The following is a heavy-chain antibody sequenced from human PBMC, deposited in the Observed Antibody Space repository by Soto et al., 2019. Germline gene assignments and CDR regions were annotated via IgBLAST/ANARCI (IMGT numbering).Heavy chain of an antibody. CDR2: IYYSWST. Sequence: SETLSLTCTVSGGSISSYYWSWIRQPPGKGLEWIGYIYYSWSTNYNPSLKSRVTISVDTSKNQFSLKLSSGTAADTAVYYCARQAGSGWYNWFDPWGQGTLVTVSS. D-gene: IGHD6-19*01. CDR1: GGSISSYY. CDR3: ARQAGSGWYNWFDP. J-gene: IGHJ5*02. V-gene: IGHV4-59*01.